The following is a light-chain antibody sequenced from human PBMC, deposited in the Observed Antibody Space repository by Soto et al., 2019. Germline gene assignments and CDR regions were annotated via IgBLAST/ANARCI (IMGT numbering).Light chain of an antibody. CDR1: QTISNC. V-gene: IGKV1-39*01. J-gene: IGKJ2*01. CDR3: QQSYSTPQT. CDR2: AAS. Sequence: DIQMTQSPSSLSASVGDRVTITCRASQTISNCLNWYQHKPGKAPKLLIYAASTLQSGVPSRFSGSGSGTDFTLTISSLQPEDFATYFCQQSYSTPQTFGQGTKLEIK.